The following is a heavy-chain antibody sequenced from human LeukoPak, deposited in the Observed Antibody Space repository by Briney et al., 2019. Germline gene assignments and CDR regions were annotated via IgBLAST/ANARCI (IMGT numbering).Heavy chain of an antibody. CDR2: ISAYNGNT. V-gene: IGHV1-18*04. Sequence: GASVKVSCKASGHTFTSYGISWVRQAPGQGLEWMGWISAYNGNTNYAQKLQGRVTMTTDTSTSTAYMELRSLRSDDTAVYYCARVALGRTGTTSFDYWGQGTLVTVSS. D-gene: IGHD1-1*01. CDR1: GHTFTSYG. J-gene: IGHJ4*02. CDR3: ARVALGRTGTTSFDY.